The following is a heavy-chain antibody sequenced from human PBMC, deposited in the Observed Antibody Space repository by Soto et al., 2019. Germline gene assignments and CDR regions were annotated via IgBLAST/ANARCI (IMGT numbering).Heavy chain of an antibody. D-gene: IGHD2-8*01. CDR3: ATRLIQSWFDP. CDR2: VYCSGTT. Sequence: SETLSLTCIVSGGSISGSSYYWCWIRQPPGKGLEWIGSVYCSGTTFYNPSLKSRVTISVDTSKNQFSLKLTSVTATDTAVYYCATRLIQSWFDPWGQGTLVTVSS. V-gene: IGHV4-39*01. J-gene: IGHJ5*02. CDR1: GGSISGSSYY.